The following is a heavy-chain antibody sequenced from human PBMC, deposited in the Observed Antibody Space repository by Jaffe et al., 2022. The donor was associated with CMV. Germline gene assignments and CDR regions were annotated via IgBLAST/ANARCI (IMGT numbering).Heavy chain of an antibody. V-gene: IGHV3-21*01. Sequence: EVQLVESGGGLVKPGGSLRLSCAASGFTFSNYDMNWVRQAPGKGLEWVSYISKSGSSIYYPDSVKGRFTISRDNTKNSLFLQMNSLRDEDTAVYYCGRGDLLDWGQGTLVTVSS. CDR1: GFTFSNYD. J-gene: IGHJ4*02. CDR3: GRGDLLD. D-gene: IGHD1-26*01. CDR2: ISKSGSSI.